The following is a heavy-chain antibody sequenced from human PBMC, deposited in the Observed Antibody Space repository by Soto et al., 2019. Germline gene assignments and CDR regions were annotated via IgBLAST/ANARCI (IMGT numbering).Heavy chain of an antibody. J-gene: IGHJ4*02. CDR1: GFTFSSYW. Sequence: PGGSLRLSCAASGFTFSSYWMSWVRQAPGKGLEWVANIKQDGSEKYYVDSVKGRFTISRDNAKNSLYLQMNSLRAEDTAVYYCERDPPLLPAFFDYWGQGTLVTVSS. V-gene: IGHV3-7*01. CDR3: ERDPPLLPAFFDY. D-gene: IGHD3-3*02. CDR2: IKQDGSEK.